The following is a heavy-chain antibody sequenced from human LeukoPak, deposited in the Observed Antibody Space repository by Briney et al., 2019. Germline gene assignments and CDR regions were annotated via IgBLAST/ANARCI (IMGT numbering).Heavy chain of an antibody. Sequence: SETLSLTCTVSGGSISNYYWTWIRQSPGKGLEWIGYIHYSGSTNYNPSLKSRVTISVDTSKNQFSLKLSSVTAADTAVYYCARDLHSYGYFDYWGQGTLVTVSS. J-gene: IGHJ4*02. CDR3: ARDLHSYGYFDY. V-gene: IGHV4-59*01. CDR2: IHYSGST. CDR1: GGSISNYY. D-gene: IGHD5-18*01.